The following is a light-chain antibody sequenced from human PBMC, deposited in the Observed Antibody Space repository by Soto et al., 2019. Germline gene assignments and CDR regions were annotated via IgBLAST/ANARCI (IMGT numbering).Light chain of an antibody. Sequence: QSVLTQPASVSGSPGQSIAISCTGTSSDIGSYHYVSWYQHHPGKAPKLIIYEVSNRPSGVSERFSGSKSGNTASLTISGLQAEDEADYYCSSYASSSTLVFGGGTKLTVL. V-gene: IGLV2-14*01. CDR1: SSDIGSYHY. CDR3: SSYASSSTLV. J-gene: IGLJ2*01. CDR2: EVS.